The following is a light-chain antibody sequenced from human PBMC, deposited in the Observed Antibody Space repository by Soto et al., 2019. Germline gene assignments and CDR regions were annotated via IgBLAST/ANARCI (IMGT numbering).Light chain of an antibody. CDR3: TSYTSSTTYV. CDR1: SSDVGGYNY. J-gene: IGLJ1*01. V-gene: IGLV2-14*01. Sequence: SVLTQPASVSGSPGQSITMSCTGTSSDVGGYNYVSWYQQHPGKAPKLMIYGVTNRPSGVSNRFSGSKSGNTASLTISGLQAEDEADYDCTSYTSSTTYVFVTGTKVTVL. CDR2: GVT.